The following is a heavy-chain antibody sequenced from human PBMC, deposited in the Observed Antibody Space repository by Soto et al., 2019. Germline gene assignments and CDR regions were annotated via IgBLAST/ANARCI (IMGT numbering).Heavy chain of an antibody. D-gene: IGHD2-2*01. J-gene: IGHJ5*02. CDR3: ARVEAAMSGHWFEP. CDR2: ISASTGKT. Sequence: ASVKVSCKASGYTFTSYAFSWVRQAPLQVLEWMGWISASTGKTNYAQKLQGRVTMTTDRITNTAYMELRSLRSDDTAVYYCARVEAAMSGHWFEPWGQGTLVTVSS. CDR1: GYTFTSYA. V-gene: IGHV1-18*01.